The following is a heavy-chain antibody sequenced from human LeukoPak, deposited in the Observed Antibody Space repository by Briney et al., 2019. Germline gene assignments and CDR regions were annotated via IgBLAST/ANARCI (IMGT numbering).Heavy chain of an antibody. Sequence: GRSLRLSCEGSGFTFDDFGMNWVRQAPGKGLEWVSGINWSGGNTGYADSVKGRFTISRDNAKNSLYLEMNNLRADDTAVYYCAREGGSIVVIRGFDSWGQGTLVTVSS. CDR2: INWSGGNT. CDR1: GFTFDDFG. D-gene: IGHD3-22*01. J-gene: IGHJ4*02. CDR3: AREGGSIVVIRGFDS. V-gene: IGHV3-20*04.